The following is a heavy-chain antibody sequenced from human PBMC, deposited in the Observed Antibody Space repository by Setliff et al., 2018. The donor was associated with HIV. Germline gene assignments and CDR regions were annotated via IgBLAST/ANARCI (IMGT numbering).Heavy chain of an antibody. CDR3: ARTYCGSTTCFDY. CDR2: IHAGNGDT. Sequence: ASVKVSCKASGYTFTSYAIHWVCQAPGQRLEWMGWIHAGNGDTKYSQKFQGRVTITRDTSANTAYMEVSSLRPEDTAVYYCARTYCGSTTCFDYWGQGTLVTVSS. D-gene: IGHD2-2*01. CDR1: GYTFTSYA. V-gene: IGHV1-3*01. J-gene: IGHJ4*02.